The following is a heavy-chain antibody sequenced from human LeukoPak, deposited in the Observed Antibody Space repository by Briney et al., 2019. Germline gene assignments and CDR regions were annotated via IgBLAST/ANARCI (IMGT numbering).Heavy chain of an antibody. CDR3: ARDNDSRDPPHFDY. J-gene: IGHJ4*02. V-gene: IGHV1-2*02. CDR1: GYTLTELS. D-gene: IGHD3-16*01. CDR2: INPNSGGT. Sequence: ASVTVSCKVSGYTLTELSMHWVRQAPGNGLEWMGWINPNSGGTNYAQKFQGRVTMTTDKSTRTAYMELSSLRSEDTAVYYCARDNDSRDPPHFDYWGQGTLVTVSS.